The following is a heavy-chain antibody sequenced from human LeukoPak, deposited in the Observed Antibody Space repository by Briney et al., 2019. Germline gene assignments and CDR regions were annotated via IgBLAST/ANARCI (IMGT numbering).Heavy chain of an antibody. Sequence: GGSLRLSCAASGFTSSSYAMSWVRQAPGKGLEWVSAISGSGGSTYYADSVKGRFTISRDNAKNSLYLQMNSLRAEDTAVYYCARVLRGGHIVVGIGGFDIWGQGTMVTVSS. CDR2: ISGSGGST. D-gene: IGHD2-21*01. J-gene: IGHJ3*02. V-gene: IGHV3-23*01. CDR1: GFTSSSYA. CDR3: ARVLRGGHIVVGIGGFDI.